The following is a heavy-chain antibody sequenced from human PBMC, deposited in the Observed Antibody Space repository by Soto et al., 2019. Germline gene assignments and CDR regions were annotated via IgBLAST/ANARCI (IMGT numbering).Heavy chain of an antibody. J-gene: IGHJ4*02. V-gene: IGHV1-2*04. CDR3: ALSDPKSYFDS. D-gene: IGHD2-21*02. CDR2: INPNSGGT. CDR1: GYTFTGYY. Sequence: ASVKVSCKASGYTFTGYYMHWVRQAPGQGLEWMGWINPNSGGTNYAQKFQGWVTMTRDTSISTAYMELSRLRSDDTAVYYSALSDPKSYFDSWGQGTLVTVSS.